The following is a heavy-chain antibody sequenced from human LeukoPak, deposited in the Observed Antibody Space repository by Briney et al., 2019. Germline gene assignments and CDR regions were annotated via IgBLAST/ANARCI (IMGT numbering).Heavy chain of an antibody. J-gene: IGHJ4*02. CDR1: GFTFSSYA. CDR2: ISGSGGST. V-gene: IGHV3-23*01. Sequence: GGSLRLSCAASGFTFSSYAMSWVHQAPGKGLEWVSAISGSGGSTYYADSVKGRFTISRDNSKNTLYLQMNSLRAEDTAVYHCAKPPSPLTGYEYFDFWGQGTLVTVSS. D-gene: IGHD3-9*01. CDR3: AKPPSPLTGYEYFDF.